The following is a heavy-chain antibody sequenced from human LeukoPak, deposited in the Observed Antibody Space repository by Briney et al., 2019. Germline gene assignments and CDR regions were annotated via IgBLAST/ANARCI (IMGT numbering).Heavy chain of an antibody. CDR3: ARVDTVVTGFDY. CDR2: IYYSGST. V-gene: IGHV4-30-4*01. J-gene: IGHJ4*02. Sequence: KTSETLSLTCTVSGGSISSGDYYWSWIRQPPGKGLEWIGYIYYSGSTYYNPSLKSRVTISVDTSKNQFSLKLSSVTAADTAVYYCARVDTVVTGFDYWGQGTLVTVSS. D-gene: IGHD4-23*01. CDR1: GGSISSGDYY.